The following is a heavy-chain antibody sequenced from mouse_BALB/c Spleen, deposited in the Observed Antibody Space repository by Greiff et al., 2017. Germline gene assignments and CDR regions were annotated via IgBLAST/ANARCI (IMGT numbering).Heavy chain of an antibody. CDR1: GFSLSTSGMS. V-gene: IGHV8-8*01. CDR3: ARHYYGSSFYAMDY. Sequence: QVTLKESGPGILQPSQTLSLTCSFSGFSLSTSGMSVGWIRQPSGKGLEWLAHIWWNDDKYYNPALKSRLTISKDTSNNQVFLKIASVVTADTATYYGARHYYGSSFYAMDYWGQGTSVTVSS. J-gene: IGHJ4*01. D-gene: IGHD1-1*01. CDR2: IWWNDDK.